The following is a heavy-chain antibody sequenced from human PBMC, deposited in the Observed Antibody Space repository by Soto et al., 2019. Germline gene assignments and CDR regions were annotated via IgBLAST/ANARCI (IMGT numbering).Heavy chain of an antibody. CDR3: AKWTDYDIFTGRFGWFDP. J-gene: IGHJ5*02. CDR2: ISGSGGST. CDR1: GFTFSSYA. D-gene: IGHD3-9*01. V-gene: IGHV3-23*01. Sequence: PGGSLRLSCAASGFTFSSYAMSWVRQAPGKGLEWVSAISGSGGSTYYADSVKGRFTISRDNSKNTLYLQMNSLRAEDTAVYYCAKWTDYDIFTGRFGWFDPWGQGTLVTVSS.